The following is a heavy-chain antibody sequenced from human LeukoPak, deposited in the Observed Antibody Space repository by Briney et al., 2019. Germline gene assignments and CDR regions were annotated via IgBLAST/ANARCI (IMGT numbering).Heavy chain of an antibody. CDR3: ARSGDYGSGSPIQTFDY. CDR2: IYTSGST. Sequence: PSETLSLTCTVSGGSISSGSYYWSWIRQPAGKGLEWIGRIYTSGSTYYNPSLKSRVTISVDTSKNQCSLKLSSVTAADTAVYYCARSGDYGSGSPIQTFDYWGQGTLVTVSS. V-gene: IGHV4-61*02. D-gene: IGHD3-10*01. J-gene: IGHJ4*02. CDR1: GGSISSGSYY.